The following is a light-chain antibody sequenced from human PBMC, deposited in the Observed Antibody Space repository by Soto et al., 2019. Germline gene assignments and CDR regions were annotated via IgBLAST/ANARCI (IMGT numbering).Light chain of an antibody. CDR2: GAS. Sequence: EIVLTQSPGTLSLSPGERATLSCRASQSVSRSYLAWYHQKLGQPPRLLIYGASNRATGIPDRFSGSGSGTDFTLTIGRLEPEDFAVYYCQQYATSPPIFGGGTKVEIK. CDR3: QQYATSPPI. V-gene: IGKV3-20*01. CDR1: QSVSRSY. J-gene: IGKJ4*01.